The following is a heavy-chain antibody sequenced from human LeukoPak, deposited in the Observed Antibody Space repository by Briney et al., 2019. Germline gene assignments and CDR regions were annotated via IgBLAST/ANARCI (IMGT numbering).Heavy chain of an antibody. CDR1: GGSFSGYY. V-gene: IGHV4-34*01. J-gene: IGHJ4*02. CDR3: ARTVYYDFWSGYYTIFDC. CDR2: INHSGST. Sequence: SETLSLTCAVYGGSFSGYYWSWIRQPPGKGLEWIGEINHSGSTNYNPSLKSRVTISVDTSKNQFSLKLSSVTAADTAVYYCARTVYYDFWSGYYTIFDCWGQGTMVTVSS. D-gene: IGHD3-3*01.